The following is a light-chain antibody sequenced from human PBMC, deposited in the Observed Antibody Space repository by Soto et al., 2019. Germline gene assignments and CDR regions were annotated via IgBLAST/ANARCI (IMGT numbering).Light chain of an antibody. Sequence: QSVLTQPPSASGTAGQRVTSSCSGSSSNIGSNSVNWYQQLPGTAPKLLMYSSNQRPSGVPDRFSGSKSGTSASLAISGLQSEDEADYYCAAWDDSLNGVVFGGGTKLTVL. V-gene: IGLV1-44*01. J-gene: IGLJ2*01. CDR1: SSNIGSNS. CDR3: AAWDDSLNGVV. CDR2: SSN.